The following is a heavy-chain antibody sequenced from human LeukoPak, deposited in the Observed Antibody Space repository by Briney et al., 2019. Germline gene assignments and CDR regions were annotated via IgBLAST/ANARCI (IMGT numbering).Heavy chain of an antibody. D-gene: IGHD4-17*01. CDR2: IKRDGGEE. CDR3: ARETSTVTTSTRFDY. V-gene: IGHV3-7*01. J-gene: IGHJ4*02. CDR1: EFTFSSYW. Sequence: SGGSLRLSCAASEFTFSSYWMSWVRQAPGKGLEWVANIKRDGGEEHYVDSVKGRFTISRDNAKNSLYLQMNSLRAEDTAVYYCARETSTVTTSTRFDYWGQGTLVTVSS.